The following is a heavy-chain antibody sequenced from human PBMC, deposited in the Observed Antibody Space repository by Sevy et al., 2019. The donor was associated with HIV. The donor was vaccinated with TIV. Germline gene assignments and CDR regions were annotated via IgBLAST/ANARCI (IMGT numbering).Heavy chain of an antibody. V-gene: IGHV3-23*01. J-gene: IGHJ4*02. CDR3: GREGCTKPNDS. Sequence: GGSLRLSCAASGFTFSKYSMSWVRQPPGKGLEWVSTLSFGCGEINYADSVKGRFTISRDNSKSSVYLQMNNLRPEDTAVYYCGREGCTKPNDSWGQGTLVTVSS. CDR1: GFTFSKYS. CDR2: LSFGCGEI.